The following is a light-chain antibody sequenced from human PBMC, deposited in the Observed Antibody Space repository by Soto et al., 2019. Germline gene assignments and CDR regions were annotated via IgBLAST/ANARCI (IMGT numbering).Light chain of an antibody. J-gene: IGKJ4*01. CDR3: QQYDNWPLT. CDR2: GAS. Sequence: EIVMTPSPATLSVSPVERATLSCRASQSVSSNLAWYQQKPGQAPRLLIYGASTRATGIPARFSGSGSGTEFTLTISSLQSEECAVYYCQQYDNWPLTFGGGTKVDIK. CDR1: QSVSSN. V-gene: IGKV3-15*01.